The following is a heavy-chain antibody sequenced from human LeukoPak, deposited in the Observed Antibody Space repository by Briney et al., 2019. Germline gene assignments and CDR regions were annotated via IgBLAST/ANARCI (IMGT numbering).Heavy chain of an antibody. D-gene: IGHD6-19*01. CDR3: ARALGYSSGWSSDDAFDI. Sequence: SETLSLTCTVSGGSTSSYYWSWIRQPPGKGLEWIGYIYYSGSTNYNLSLKSRVTISVDTSKNQFSLKLSSVTAADTAVYYCARALGYSSGWSSDDAFDIWGQGTMVTVSS. CDR2: IYYSGST. V-gene: IGHV4-59*01. J-gene: IGHJ3*02. CDR1: GGSTSSYY.